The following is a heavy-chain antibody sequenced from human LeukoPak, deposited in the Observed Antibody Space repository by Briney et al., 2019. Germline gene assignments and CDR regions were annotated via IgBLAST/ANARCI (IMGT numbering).Heavy chain of an antibody. CDR1: GFTFSSYA. V-gene: IGHV3-23*01. J-gene: IGHJ4*02. CDR2: ISGSGGST. D-gene: IGHD5-12*01. Sequence: QPGGSLRLSCAASGFTFSSYAMSWVRQAPGKGLEWVSAISGSGGSTYYADSVKGRFTISRDNSKNTLYLQMNSLRAEDTAVYYCATTVDIVATIEDDYWGQGTLVTVSS. CDR3: ATTVDIVATIEDDY.